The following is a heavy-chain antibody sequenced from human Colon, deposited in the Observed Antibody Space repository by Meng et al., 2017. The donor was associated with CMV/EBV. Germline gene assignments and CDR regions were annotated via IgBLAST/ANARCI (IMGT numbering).Heavy chain of an antibody. CDR1: GESFSGYY. Sequence: QVQLPPCGAGLVKPPETLSLTCAVYGESFSGYYWTWIRQPPGRGLEWIGESYYTGSTNYSPSLKSRVTISLDTSKNQFSLKLNSVTAADTAVYYCARATKSSCWEVLDYWGHGTLVTVSS. J-gene: IGHJ4*01. V-gene: IGHV4-34*01. CDR2: SYYTGST. D-gene: IGHD2-2*01. CDR3: ARATKSSCWEVLDY.